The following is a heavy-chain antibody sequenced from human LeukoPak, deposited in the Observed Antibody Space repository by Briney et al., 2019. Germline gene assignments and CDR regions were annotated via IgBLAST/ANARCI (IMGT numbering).Heavy chain of an antibody. CDR1: GAPIRSWY. Sequence: SETLSLTCTVSGAPIRSWYWSWIRQPPGKGLEWIGYIYYSGSTNYNPSLKSRVTISVDASKNQFSLKLSSVTAADTAVYYCARDGPVHDAFDIWGQGTMVTVSS. V-gene: IGHV4-59*01. CDR3: ARDGPVHDAFDI. J-gene: IGHJ3*02. CDR2: IYYSGST.